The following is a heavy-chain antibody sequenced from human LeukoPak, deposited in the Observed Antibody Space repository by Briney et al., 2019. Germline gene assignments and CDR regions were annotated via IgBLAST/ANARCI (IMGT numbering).Heavy chain of an antibody. CDR3: AKHDSMTRTQIDY. V-gene: IGHV3-23*01. D-gene: IGHD3-22*01. J-gene: IGHJ4*02. CDR2: ISGNGGST. CDR1: GVIFSSYA. Sequence: QPGGSLRLSCAASGVIFSSYAMSWVRQAPGKGLEWVSGISGNGGSTYYADSVKGRFTISRDNSKNALYVQMNSLRAEDTALYYCAKHDSMTRTQIDYWGQGTLVTVSS.